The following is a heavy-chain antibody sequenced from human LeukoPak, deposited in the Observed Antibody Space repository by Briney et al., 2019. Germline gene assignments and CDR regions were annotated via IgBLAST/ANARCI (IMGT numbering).Heavy chain of an antibody. CDR1: GFTFSSHW. CDR3: AREYSAMVIYY. CDR2: IKQDGSEK. V-gene: IGHV3-7*01. Sequence: PGGSPRLSCAASGFTFSSHWMNWVRQAPGKGLEWVANIKQDGSEKYYVDSVKGRFTISRDNAKNSLFLQMNSLRAEDTDVYYCAREYSAMVIYYWGQGTLVTVSS. J-gene: IGHJ4*02. D-gene: IGHD5-18*01.